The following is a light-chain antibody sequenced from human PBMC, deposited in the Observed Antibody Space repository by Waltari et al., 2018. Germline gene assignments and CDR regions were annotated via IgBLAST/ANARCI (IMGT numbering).Light chain of an antibody. Sequence: DIKMTQSPSSLSASVGDTVTITCRASQSISSWLEWYQQKPGKAPKLLIYKASSLQSGVPSRFSCSGSATEFTLTISSLQPEDFGTYYCLQYNSSPYSFGQGTKVEIK. CDR3: LQYNSSPYS. CDR2: KAS. V-gene: IGKV1-12*01. J-gene: IGKJ2*03. CDR1: QSISSW.